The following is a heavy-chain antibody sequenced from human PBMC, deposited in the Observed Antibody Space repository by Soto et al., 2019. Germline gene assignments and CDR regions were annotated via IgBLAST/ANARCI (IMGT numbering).Heavy chain of an antibody. CDR1: GFTFSYG. CDR3: AKLVIGYCSGNTCDDY. CDR2: ISYVSSNK. Sequence: VQLLESGGGLIQPGGSLRLSCAASGFTFSYGIHWLRHAPGKGLEWVAYISYVSSNKFYGDSVKGRFTISRDNSKNTQFLQMNSLRAEDTAVYYCAKLVIGYCSGNTCDDYWGQGTLVAVSS. D-gene: IGHD2-15*01. V-gene: IGHV3-30*18. J-gene: IGHJ4*02.